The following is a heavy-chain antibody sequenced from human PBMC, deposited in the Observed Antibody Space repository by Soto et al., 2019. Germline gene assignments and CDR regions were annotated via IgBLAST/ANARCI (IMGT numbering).Heavy chain of an antibody. CDR1: GDSVKTGSYY. CDR2: ISYSGDT. D-gene: IGHD3-16*01. V-gene: IGHV4-61*01. J-gene: IGHJ4*02. Sequence: QVQLQESGPGLVKPSGTLALTCTVSGDSVKTGSYYWTWIRQPPGKGLEWIGYISYSGDTNYNPSLKSRVTISVDTSKNLFSLRLNSVIAADTAVYYCARDVPRVMIDYWGQGSLVIVSS. CDR3: ARDVPRVMIDY.